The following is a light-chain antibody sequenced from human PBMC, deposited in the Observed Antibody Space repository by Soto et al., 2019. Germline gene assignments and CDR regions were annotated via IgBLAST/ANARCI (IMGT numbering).Light chain of an antibody. Sequence: EIVLTQSPGSLSLSPGQRATLSCRASQSVDTTFFAWYQKKPGQAPRLLIYGASNRATGIPDRFSGSGSGTDFTLMISGLEPEDFAVYYCQQYMSSVTFGQGTKVEIK. CDR1: QSVDTTF. CDR2: GAS. CDR3: QQYMSSVT. V-gene: IGKV3-20*01. J-gene: IGKJ1*01.